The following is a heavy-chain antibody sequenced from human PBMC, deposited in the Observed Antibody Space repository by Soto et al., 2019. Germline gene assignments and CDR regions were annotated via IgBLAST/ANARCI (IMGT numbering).Heavy chain of an antibody. V-gene: IGHV4-39*01. D-gene: IGHD3-3*01. Sequence: QLQLQESGPGLVKPSETLSLTCTVSGGSISSSSYYWGWIRQPPGKGLEWIGSIYYSGSTYYNPSLKSRVTISVDTSKNQFSLKLSSVTAADTAVYYCARHSSTIFGDDAFDIWGQGTMVTVSS. J-gene: IGHJ3*02. CDR1: GGSISSSSYY. CDR2: IYYSGST. CDR3: ARHSSTIFGDDAFDI.